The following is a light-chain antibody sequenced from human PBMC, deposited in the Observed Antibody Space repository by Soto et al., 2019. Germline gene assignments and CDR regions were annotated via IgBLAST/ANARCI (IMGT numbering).Light chain of an antibody. CDR1: ESVHRN. Sequence: EVVMTQSPATLSVSPGERVTLSCRASESVHRNLAWYQQKPGQGPSLLINYASTRATGVPDRFTGSGSGTEFTLTISSLQSEDFGVYHCQHYSNLPPTFGPGTKVEIK. CDR3: QHYSNLPPT. J-gene: IGKJ3*01. CDR2: YAS. V-gene: IGKV3-15*01.